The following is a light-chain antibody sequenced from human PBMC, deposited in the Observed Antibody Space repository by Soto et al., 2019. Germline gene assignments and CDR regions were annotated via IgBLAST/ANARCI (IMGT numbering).Light chain of an antibody. CDR2: TAS. V-gene: IGKV1-39*01. J-gene: IGKJ5*01. CDR3: QQTYTTLT. Sequence: DFQMTQSPSTLSASVGDRVTITCRASQTVNVFLAWYQHKPGKAPKLLIHTASSLQSGVPSRFSGSGSGTDFTLTIYSLQPEDFATYYCQQTYTTLTLGQGTRLEIK. CDR1: QTVNVF.